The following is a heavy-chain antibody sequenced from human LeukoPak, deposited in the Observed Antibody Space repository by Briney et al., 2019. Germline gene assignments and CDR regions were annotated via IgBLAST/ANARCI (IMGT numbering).Heavy chain of an antibody. D-gene: IGHD3-10*01. CDR2: INHSGST. V-gene: IGHV4-34*01. CDR3: AREDMVRGVLDY. J-gene: IGHJ4*02. Sequence: SETLSLTCAVYGGSFSGYYWSWIRQPPGKGLEWIGEINHSGSTNYNPSLKSRVTISVDTSKNQFSLKLSSVTAADTAVYYCAREDMVRGVLDYWGQGTLVTVPS. CDR1: GGSFSGYY.